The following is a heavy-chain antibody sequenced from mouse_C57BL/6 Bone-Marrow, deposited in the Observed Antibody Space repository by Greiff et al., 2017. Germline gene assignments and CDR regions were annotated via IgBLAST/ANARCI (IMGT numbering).Heavy chain of an antibody. CDR3: ARQLYYFDY. V-gene: IGHV1-82*01. D-gene: IGHD3-1*01. CDR1: GYAFSSSW. J-gene: IGHJ2*01. CDR2: IYPGDGDT. Sequence: QVQLQQPGAELVKPGASVKLSCKASGYAFSSSWMNWVKQRPGKGLEWIGRIYPGDGDTNYNGKFKGKATLTADKSSSTAYMQLSSLTSEDSAVYFCARQLYYFDYWGQGTTLTVSS.